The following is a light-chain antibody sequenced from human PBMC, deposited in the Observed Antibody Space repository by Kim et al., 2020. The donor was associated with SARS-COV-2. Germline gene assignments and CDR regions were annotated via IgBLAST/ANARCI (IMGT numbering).Light chain of an antibody. Sequence: GEGATLSCKASQTVDSRFLAWYQQKPGQAPRLLIHGASSRATGVPDRFSGSGSGTDFTLSISRLEPEDSAVYYCQEHGDSPFTFGQGTKLEI. J-gene: IGKJ2*01. V-gene: IGKV3-20*01. CDR1: QTVDSRF. CDR3: QEHGDSPFT. CDR2: GAS.